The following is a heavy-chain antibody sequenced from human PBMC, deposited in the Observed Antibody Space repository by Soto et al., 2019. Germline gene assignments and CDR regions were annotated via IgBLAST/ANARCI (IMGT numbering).Heavy chain of an antibody. Sequence: QVQLVESGGGVVKPGGSLRLSCAASGFPFGDYYMTWIRQAPGKGLEWVSFIGNRGTGIYYADSVKGRFTIFRDNAKNSLYLQMNSLRAEDTAMYYCARDLRAVGMASRFDPWGQGTLVTVSS. CDR1: GFPFGDYY. J-gene: IGHJ5*02. CDR3: ARDLRAVGMASRFDP. D-gene: IGHD6-13*01. V-gene: IGHV3-11*01. CDR2: IGNRGTGI.